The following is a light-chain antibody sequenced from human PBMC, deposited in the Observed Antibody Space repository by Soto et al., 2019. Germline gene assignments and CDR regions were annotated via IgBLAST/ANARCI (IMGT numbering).Light chain of an antibody. J-gene: IGLJ2*01. CDR1: SSDVGVYNY. V-gene: IGLV2-14*03. Sequence: QSALTQPASVSGSPGQSITISCTGTSSDVGVYNYVSWYQQHPGEAPKLMIYDVNDRPSGVSNRFSGSKSGNTASLTISGLQAEVEADYYCSSYTTSSTVVFGGGTKLTVL. CDR3: SSYTTSSTVV. CDR2: DVN.